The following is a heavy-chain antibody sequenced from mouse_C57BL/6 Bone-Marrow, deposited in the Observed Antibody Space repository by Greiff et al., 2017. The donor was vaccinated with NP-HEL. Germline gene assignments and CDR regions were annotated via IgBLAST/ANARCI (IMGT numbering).Heavy chain of an antibody. D-gene: IGHD3-2*02. CDR1: GYTFTTYP. CDR2: FHPYNDDT. Sequence: VQLQQSGAELVKPGASVKMSCKASGYTFTTYPIEWMKQNHGKSLEWIGNFHPYNDDTKYNEKFKGKATLTVEKSSSTVYLELSRLTSDDSAVYYGARRGDSSGYDWYFDVWGTGTTVTVSS. CDR3: ARRGDSSGYDWYFDV. V-gene: IGHV1-47*01. J-gene: IGHJ1*03.